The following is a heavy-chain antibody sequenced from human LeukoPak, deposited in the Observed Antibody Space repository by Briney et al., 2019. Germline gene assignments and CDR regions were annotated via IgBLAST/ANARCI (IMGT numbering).Heavy chain of an antibody. Sequence: GESLKISCKGSGYSFTNYWIGWVRQLPGKGLEWMGLIYPGDSDTRYSPSFQGQVTISADKSISTAYLQWSSLKASDTARYHCARLWARAFNIWGQGTLVTVSS. D-gene: IGHD3-10*01. CDR1: GYSFTNYW. J-gene: IGHJ3*02. V-gene: IGHV5-51*01. CDR3: ARLWARAFNI. CDR2: IYPGDSDT.